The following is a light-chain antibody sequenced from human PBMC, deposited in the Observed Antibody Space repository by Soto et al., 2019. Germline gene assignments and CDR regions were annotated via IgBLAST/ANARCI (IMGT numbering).Light chain of an antibody. V-gene: IGKV3-15*01. CDR1: QSVSSN. Sequence: EIVMPQSPGTLSVSPGERVTFSCRASQSVSSNLAWYQQKPGQTPRLIIYGASTRATGIPDRFSGSGSGTEFTLTISSLQSEDFADYYCQQYQNWPMITVGQGTRLDIK. J-gene: IGKJ5*01. CDR2: GAS. CDR3: QQYQNWPMIT.